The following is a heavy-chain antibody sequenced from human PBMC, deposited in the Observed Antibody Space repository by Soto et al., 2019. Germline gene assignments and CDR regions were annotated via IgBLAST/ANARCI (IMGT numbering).Heavy chain of an antibody. Sequence: GGSLRLSCSASGFTFSSYAMHWVRQAPGKGLEYVSGINTNGGSTHYADSVKGRFTISRDNAKNTLYLQMNSLRAEDTAVYYCARPYSSGWYGVDYWGQGTLVTVSS. V-gene: IGHV3-64*04. J-gene: IGHJ4*02. D-gene: IGHD6-19*01. CDR2: INTNGGST. CDR3: ARPYSSGWYGVDY. CDR1: GFTFSSYA.